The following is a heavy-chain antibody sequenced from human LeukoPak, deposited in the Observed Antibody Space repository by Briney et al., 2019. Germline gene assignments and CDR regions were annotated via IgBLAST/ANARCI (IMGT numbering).Heavy chain of an antibody. V-gene: IGHV4-31*03. CDR2: IYYSGST. J-gene: IGHJ4*02. D-gene: IGHD3-10*01. CDR1: GGSISSGGYY. Sequence: SETLSLTCTVSGGSISSGGYYWSWIRQHPGKGLEWIGYIYYSGSTYYNPSLKSRVTISVDTFKNQFSLKLSSVTAADTTVYYCARANRLRGVIIKKPYYFDYWGQGTLVTVSS. CDR3: ARANRLRGVIIKKPYYFDY.